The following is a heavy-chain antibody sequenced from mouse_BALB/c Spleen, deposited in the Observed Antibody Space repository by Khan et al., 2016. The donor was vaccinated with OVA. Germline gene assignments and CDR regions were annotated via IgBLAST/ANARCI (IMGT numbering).Heavy chain of an antibody. V-gene: IGHV14-3*02. CDR1: GFNIKDTY. CDR2: IDPLNGNT. J-gene: IGHJ3*01. Sequence: VQLQQSGAELVKPGASVKLSCTASGFNIKDTYMHWVKQRPEQGLEWIGRIDPLNGNTKYDPKFQGKATITADTSSNTAYLQLSSLTSEDTAVYYGTSPNWCVYSGQGTLVTGSA. CDR3: TSPNWCVY.